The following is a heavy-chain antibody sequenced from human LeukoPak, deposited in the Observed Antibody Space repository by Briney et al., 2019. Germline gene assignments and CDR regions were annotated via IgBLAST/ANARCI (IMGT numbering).Heavy chain of an antibody. V-gene: IGHV4-31*03. Sequence: SQTLSLTCSVSGGSFSSGAYYWSWIRQLPGKGLEWIGYIHYSGSPYYNPSLKSRVSISVDTSKNQFYLKLSSVTAADTAVYYCARDSGYDSSGFYYGGFDPWGQGTLVTVSS. CDR2: IHYSGSP. CDR3: ARDSGYDSSGFYYGGFDP. CDR1: GGSFSSGAYY. D-gene: IGHD3-22*01. J-gene: IGHJ5*02.